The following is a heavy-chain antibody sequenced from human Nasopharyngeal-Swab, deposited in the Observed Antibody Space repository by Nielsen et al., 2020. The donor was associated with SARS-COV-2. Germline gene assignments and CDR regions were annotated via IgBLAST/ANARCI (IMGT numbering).Heavy chain of an antibody. CDR2: INHSGST. J-gene: IGHJ4*02. V-gene: IGHV4-34*01. CDR1: GGSFSGYY. D-gene: IGHD6-13*01. CDR3: ARRGYSSSWHGRYFDY. Sequence: SETLSLTCAVYGGSFSGYYCSWIRQPPGKGLEWIGEINHSGSTNYNPSLKSRVTISVDTSKNQFSLKLSSVTAADTAVYYCARRGYSSSWHGRYFDYWGQGTLVTVSS.